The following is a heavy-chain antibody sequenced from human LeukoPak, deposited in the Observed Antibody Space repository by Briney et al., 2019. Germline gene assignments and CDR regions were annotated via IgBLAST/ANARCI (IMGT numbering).Heavy chain of an antibody. CDR3: ATSSGDSSAWVDF. J-gene: IGHJ4*02. CDR2: IDTNNENT. V-gene: IGHV1-18*01. Sequence: ASVKVSCKAAYTFSNYGVTWVRQAPGQRFEWMGWIDTNNENTKYAQSFQGRLTLTTDPSRSTVYMELRSLRSDDTAIYYCATSSGDSSAWVDFWGRGTLVTVSP. CDR1: YTFSNYG. D-gene: IGHD6-19*01.